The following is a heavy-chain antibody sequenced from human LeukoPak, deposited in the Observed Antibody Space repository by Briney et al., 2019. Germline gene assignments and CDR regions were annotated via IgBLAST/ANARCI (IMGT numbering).Heavy chain of an antibody. CDR3: ARDGGYYDILTGYPNPFDY. CDR1: GGSISSSSNY. J-gene: IGHJ4*02. Sequence: SETLSLTCTVSGGSISSSSNYWGWIRPPPGKGLEWIGIIYYSGSTYYNPSLKSRVTISVDTSRNQFSLKLSSVTAADTAVYYCARDGGYYDILTGYPNPFDYWGQGTLVTVSS. D-gene: IGHD3-9*01. CDR2: IYYSGST. V-gene: IGHV4-39*02.